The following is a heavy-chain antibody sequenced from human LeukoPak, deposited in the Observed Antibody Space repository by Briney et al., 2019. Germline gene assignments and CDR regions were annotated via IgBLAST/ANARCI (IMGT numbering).Heavy chain of an antibody. J-gene: IGHJ4*02. CDR1: GFDFRGSF. V-gene: IGHV3-11*01. D-gene: IGHD5-18*01. CDR2: ISTTGSTT. Sequence: GGSLRLSCEASGFDFRGSFMSWIRQAPGKGLEWVSYISTTGSTTFDADSVKGRFTISRDNSKNSLYLQMNSLRTEDTALYYCAKDAREVYSYGFDFDYWGQGTLVTVSS. CDR3: AKDAREVYSYGFDFDY.